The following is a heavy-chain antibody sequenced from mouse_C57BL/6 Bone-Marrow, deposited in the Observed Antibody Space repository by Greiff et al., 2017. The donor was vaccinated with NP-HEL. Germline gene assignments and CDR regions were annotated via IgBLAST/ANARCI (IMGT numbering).Heavy chain of an antibody. V-gene: IGHV5-4*01. CDR2: ISDGGSYT. J-gene: IGHJ3*01. D-gene: IGHD2-4*01. CDR1: GFTFSSYA. Sequence: EVKLMESGGGLVKPGGSLKLSCAASGFTFSSYAMSWVRQTPEKRLEWVATISDGGSYTYYPDNVKGRFTISRDNAKNNLYLQMSHLKSEDTAMYYCARDPPYDYDAWFAYWGQGTLVTVSA. CDR3: ARDPPYDYDAWFAY.